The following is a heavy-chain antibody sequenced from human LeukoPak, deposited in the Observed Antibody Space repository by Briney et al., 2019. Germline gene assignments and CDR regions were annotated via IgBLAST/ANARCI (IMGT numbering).Heavy chain of an antibody. Sequence: GGSLRLSCAASGFTFSSYAMSWVRQAPGKGLEWVSSITASSTAIYSADSVKGRSTISRDNAKNSLYLQMNSLRVEDTAVYYCARAHNWKYGTFDYWGQGTLVTVSS. CDR1: GFTFSSYA. CDR2: ITASSTAI. V-gene: IGHV3-21*01. CDR3: ARAHNWKYGTFDY. D-gene: IGHD1-7*01. J-gene: IGHJ4*02.